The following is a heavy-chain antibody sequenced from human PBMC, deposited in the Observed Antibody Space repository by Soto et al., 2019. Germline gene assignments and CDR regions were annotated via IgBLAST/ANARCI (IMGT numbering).Heavy chain of an antibody. Sequence: QVQLVQSGPEVQKPGSSVKVSCKASGGTFSSYPISWVRQAPGQGLEWMGGIIPIFGTPNYAQKFQGRVTNSADQYTSTAYMELSSLRSEDTAVYYCASLGTGDYWGQGTLVTVSS. V-gene: IGHV1-69*01. J-gene: IGHJ4*02. CDR2: IIPIFGTP. CDR1: GGTFSSYP. CDR3: ASLGTGDY.